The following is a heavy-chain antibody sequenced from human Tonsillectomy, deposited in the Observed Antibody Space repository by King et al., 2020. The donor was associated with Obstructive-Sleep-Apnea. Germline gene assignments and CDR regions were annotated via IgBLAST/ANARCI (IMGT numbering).Heavy chain of an antibody. Sequence: VQLQQSGPGLVKPSQTLSLTCAISGDSVSSNSAVWSWIRPSPSRGLEWLGRTYYRSKWYNDYALSVKSRIIINSDTSKNQFSLQLNSVTPDDTAVYYCARANMAAPGAWFDPWGQGTLVTVSS. CDR2: TYYRSKWYN. CDR1: GDSVSSNSAV. D-gene: IGHD6-25*01. CDR3: ARANMAAPGAWFDP. V-gene: IGHV6-1*01. J-gene: IGHJ5*02.